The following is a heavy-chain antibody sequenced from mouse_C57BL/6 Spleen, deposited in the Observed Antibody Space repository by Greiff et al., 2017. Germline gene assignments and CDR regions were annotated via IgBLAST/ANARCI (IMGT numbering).Heavy chain of an antibody. D-gene: IGHD2-4*01. CDR3: ARTLYYDYDTWFAY. J-gene: IGHJ3*01. CDR2: FYPGSGSI. V-gene: IGHV1-62-2*01. CDR1: GYTFTEYT. Sequence: VKLQQSGAELVKPGASVKLSCKASGYTFTEYTIPWVKQRSGQGLEWIGWFYPGSGSIKYNEKFKDKATLTADKSSSTVYMELSRLTSEDSAVXYCARTLYYDYDTWFAYWGQGTLVTVSA.